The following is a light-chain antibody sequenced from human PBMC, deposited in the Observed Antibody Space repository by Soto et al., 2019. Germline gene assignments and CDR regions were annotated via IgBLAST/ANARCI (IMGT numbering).Light chain of an antibody. J-gene: IGKJ1*01. Sequence: IVFTQTTATLSVSSGERVTLSVRASQSVSSDLAWYQRRPGQAPRHLIYGASTRATGIPARFSGSGSGTEFTLTISNLQPDHIATHYCQQYENYWTVGQGTKE. CDR3: QQYENYWT. V-gene: IGKV3-15*01. CDR1: QSVSSD. CDR2: GAS.